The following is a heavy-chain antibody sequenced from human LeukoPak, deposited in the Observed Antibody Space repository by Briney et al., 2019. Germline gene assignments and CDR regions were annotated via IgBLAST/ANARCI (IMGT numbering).Heavy chain of an antibody. CDR2: ISSSSRYI. CDR1: GFTFSSYS. J-gene: IGHJ4*02. D-gene: IGHD3-10*01. V-gene: IGHV3-21*01. Sequence: GGSLRLSCAASGFTFSSYSMNWVRQAPGKGLEWVTSISSSSRYIYYADSVKGRFTISRDNSKNTLYLQMNSLRAEDTAVYCCAKDGVLLRFGDKYYFGYWGQGTLVTVSS. CDR3: AKDGVLLRFGDKYYFGY.